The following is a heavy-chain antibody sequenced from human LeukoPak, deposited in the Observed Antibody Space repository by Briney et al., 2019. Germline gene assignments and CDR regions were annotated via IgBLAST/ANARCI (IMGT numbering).Heavy chain of an antibody. CDR2: IIPIFGTA. CDR1: GGTFSSYA. CDR3: ARTRPTTYCRSTSCYFNWFDP. V-gene: IGHV1-69*05. Sequence: ASVKVSCKASGGTFSSYAISWVRQAPGQGLEWMGGIIPIFGTANYAQKFQGRVTITTDESTSTAYMELSSLRSEDTAVYYCARTRPTTYCRSTSCYFNWFDPWGQGTLVTVSS. D-gene: IGHD2-2*01. J-gene: IGHJ5*02.